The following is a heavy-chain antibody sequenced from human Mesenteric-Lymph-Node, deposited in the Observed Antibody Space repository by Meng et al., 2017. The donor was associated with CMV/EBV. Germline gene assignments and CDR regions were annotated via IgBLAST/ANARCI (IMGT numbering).Heavy chain of an antibody. CDR2: MNPNSGNT. D-gene: IGHD5-12*01. Sequence: ASVKVSCKASGYTFTGYYMHWVRQAPGQGLEWMGWMNPNSGNTGYAQKFQGRVTMTRNTSTSTAYMELSSLRSDDTAVYYCASNSGYTRYSVNWGQGTMVTVSS. V-gene: IGHV1-8*02. J-gene: IGHJ3*01. CDR3: ASNSGYTRYSVN. CDR1: GYTFTGYY.